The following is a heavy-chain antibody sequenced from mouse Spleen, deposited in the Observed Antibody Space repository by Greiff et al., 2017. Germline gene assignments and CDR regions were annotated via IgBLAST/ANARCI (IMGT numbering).Heavy chain of an antibody. D-gene: IGHD1-1*01. J-gene: IGHJ1*01. CDR3: ARHGSRNWYFDV. CDR1: GYSITSDYA. CDR2: ISYSGST. Sequence: EVQLQESGPGLVKPSQSLSLTCTVTGYSITSDYAWNWIRQFPGNKLEWMGYISYSGSTSYNPSLKSRISITRDTSKNQFFLQLNSVTTEDTATYYCARHGSRNWYFDVWGAGTTVTVSS. V-gene: IGHV3-2*02.